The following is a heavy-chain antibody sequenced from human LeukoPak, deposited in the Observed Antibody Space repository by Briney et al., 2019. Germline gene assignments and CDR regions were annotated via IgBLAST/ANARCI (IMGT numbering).Heavy chain of an antibody. CDR3: AYADNNGWYYFDY. D-gene: IGHD6-19*01. Sequence: GGSLRLSCAVSGFTFSSYAMTWVRQAPGKGLKWVPAISGTGANTYYADSVKGRFTTSRDNPRSTLYLQMNSLSNEDTAVYYCAYADNNGWYYFDYWGQGTLVTVSS. CDR1: GFTFSSYA. J-gene: IGHJ4*02. CDR2: ISGTGANT. V-gene: IGHV3-23*01.